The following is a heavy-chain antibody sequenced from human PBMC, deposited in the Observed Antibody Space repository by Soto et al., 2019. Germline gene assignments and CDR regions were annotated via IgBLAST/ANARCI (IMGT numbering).Heavy chain of an antibody. Sequence: GGSLRLSCAVSTIICGDCWMGWVRQAPGKGLEWVANIKQDGSEKNYLDSVKGRFTISRDIAKNSLYLQMNSLRVEDTAVYYCTEDQYWGQGTLVTVSS. V-gene: IGHV3-7*03. CDR3: TEDQY. J-gene: IGHJ4*02. CDR1: TIICGDCW. CDR2: IKQDGSEK.